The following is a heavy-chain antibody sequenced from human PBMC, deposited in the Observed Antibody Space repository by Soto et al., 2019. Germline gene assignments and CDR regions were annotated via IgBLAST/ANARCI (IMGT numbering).Heavy chain of an antibody. Sequence: GGSLRLSCAASRFTFGSYAMHWVRQAPGKGLEWVALISYDGSNKYYADSVKGRFTISRDNSKNTLYLQMNSLRAEDTAVYYCARCGIVVVVADHNWFDPWGQGTLVTVSS. J-gene: IGHJ5*02. D-gene: IGHD2-15*01. CDR1: RFTFGSYA. CDR3: ARCGIVVVVADHNWFDP. V-gene: IGHV3-30-3*01. CDR2: ISYDGSNK.